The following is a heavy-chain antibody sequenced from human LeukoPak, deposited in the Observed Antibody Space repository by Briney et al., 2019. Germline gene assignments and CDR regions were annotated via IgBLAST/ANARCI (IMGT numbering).Heavy chain of an antibody. CDR3: AREGYSSGVDY. D-gene: IGHD6-19*01. CDR2: ISSSSSTI. J-gene: IGHJ4*02. CDR1: GFTFSSYS. Sequence: GGSLRLSCAASGFTFSSYSMTWVRQAPGKGLEWVSYISSSSSTIYYADSVKGRFTISRDNAKNSVYLQMNSLRAEDTAVYYCAREGYSSGVDYWGQGTLVTVSS. V-gene: IGHV3-48*01.